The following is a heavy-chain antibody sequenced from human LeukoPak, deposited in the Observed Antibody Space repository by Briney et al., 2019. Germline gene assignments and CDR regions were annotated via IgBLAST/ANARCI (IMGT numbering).Heavy chain of an antibody. D-gene: IGHD6-19*01. CDR2: IKQDGGEK. CDR3: ARSSKAESTRYSSGWYSGPPYYYGMDV. Sequence: GSLRLSCAASGFTFSSYWMSWVRQAPGNGPEWAANIKQDGGEKYYVDSVKGRFTISRDKAKNSLYLQMNSLRAEDTAVYYCARSSKAESTRYSSGWYSGPPYYYGMDVWGQGTTVTVSS. V-gene: IGHV3-7*03. CDR1: GFTFSSYW. J-gene: IGHJ6*02.